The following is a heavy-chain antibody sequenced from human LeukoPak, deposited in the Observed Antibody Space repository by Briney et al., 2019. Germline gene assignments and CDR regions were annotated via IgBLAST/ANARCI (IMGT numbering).Heavy chain of an antibody. CDR2: ISGSGGGT. Sequence: GGSLRLSCAASGFTFSSYAMTWVRQAPGKGLECVSGISGSGGGTYYADSVKGRFTISRDNSKNTLYLQMNSLRAEDTAIYYCAKGYCSSTNCAYYFDYWGQGTLVTVSS. J-gene: IGHJ4*02. CDR1: GFTFSSYA. D-gene: IGHD2-2*01. CDR3: AKGYCSSTNCAYYFDY. V-gene: IGHV3-23*01.